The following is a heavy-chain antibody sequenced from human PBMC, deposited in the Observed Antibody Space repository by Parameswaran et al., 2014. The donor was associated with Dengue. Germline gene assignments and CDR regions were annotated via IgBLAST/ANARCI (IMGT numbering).Heavy chain of an antibody. CDR2: INPSGGST. J-gene: IGHJ4*02. V-gene: IGHV1-46*01. CDR3: ARDWGRGSGSYRFDY. D-gene: IGHD1-26*01. Sequence: WVRQAPGQGLEWMGRINPSGGSTSYAQKFQGRVTMTRDTSTSTVYMELSSLRSEDTAVYYCARDWGRGSGSYRFDYWGQGTLVTVSS.